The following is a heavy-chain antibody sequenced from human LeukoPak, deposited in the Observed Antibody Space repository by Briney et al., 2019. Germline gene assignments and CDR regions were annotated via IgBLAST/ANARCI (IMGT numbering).Heavy chain of an antibody. CDR2: LSGGGGVA. V-gene: IGHV3-23*01. CDR1: GFTFSSYV. D-gene: IGHD4-23*01. J-gene: IGHJ4*02. Sequence: PGGSLRLSCAASGFTFSSYVMTWVRQPPGKGLEWVSSLSGGGGVAYYADSVEGRFTISRDNSKNTLFLQMNSLRAEDTAVYYCAKDSRVVTDTPGDYWGQGTLVTVSS. CDR3: AKDSRVVTDTPGDY.